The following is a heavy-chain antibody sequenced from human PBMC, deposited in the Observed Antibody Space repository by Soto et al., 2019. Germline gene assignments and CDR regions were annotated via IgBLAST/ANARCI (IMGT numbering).Heavy chain of an antibody. V-gene: IGHV1-69*02. CDR2: IFPLTDIP. CDR3: ARGPLVVLNYFES. CDR1: GGTFRNYP. J-gene: IGHJ4*02. Sequence: QVQLVQSGTEVKKPGSSVKVSCKASGGTFRNYPINWVRQAPGQGLEWMGSIFPLTDIPDYAQNFQARLTISADKSTSTAYMEVSSLTSDATAMYFCARGPLVVLNYFESWGQGTLVTVSS.